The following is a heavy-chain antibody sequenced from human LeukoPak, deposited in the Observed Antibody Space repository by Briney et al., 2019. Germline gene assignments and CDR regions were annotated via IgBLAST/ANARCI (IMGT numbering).Heavy chain of an antibody. D-gene: IGHD1-1*01. J-gene: IGHJ6*03. CDR3: ARGPPRGRYYYMDV. V-gene: IGHV3-13*01. CDR1: GFTFSSFD. Sequence: GGSLRLSCAASGFTFSSFDMHWVRQPTGQGLEWVSTIGTASDTYYPGSVEGRFTLSSDNAKNSLYLQMNSLTAGDTAVYYCARGPPRGRYYYMDVWGKGTTVTVSS. CDR2: IGTASDT.